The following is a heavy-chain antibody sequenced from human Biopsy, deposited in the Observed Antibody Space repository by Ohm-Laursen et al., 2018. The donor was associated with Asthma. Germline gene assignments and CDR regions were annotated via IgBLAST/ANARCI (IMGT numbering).Heavy chain of an antibody. J-gene: IGHJ5*02. CDR2: INPNSGGT. D-gene: IGHD6-13*01. CDR3: ARGQKSAGDRWFDP. CDR1: GYTFIGCR. Sequence: ASVKVSCKASGYTFIGCRIHWVRQAPGQGLEWMGRINPNSGGTNYAQKFQGRVTMTRDTSISTAYMEVSRLRSDDTAVYYCARGQKSAGDRWFDPWGQGTLVTVSS. V-gene: IGHV1-2*06.